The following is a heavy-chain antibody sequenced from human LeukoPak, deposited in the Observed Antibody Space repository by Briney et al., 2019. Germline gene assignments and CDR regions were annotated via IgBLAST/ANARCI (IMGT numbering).Heavy chain of an antibody. CDR2: ISYDGSNK. CDR1: GFTFSSYA. CDR3: ARDPKQWLVFGLSYYFDY. V-gene: IGHV3-30*04. Sequence: PGGSLRLSCAASGFTFSSYAMHWVRQAPGKGLEWVAVISYDGSNKYYADSVKGRFTISRDDSKNTLYLQMNSLRAEDTAVYYCARDPKQWLVFGLSYYFDYWGQGTLVTVSS. D-gene: IGHD6-19*01. J-gene: IGHJ4*02.